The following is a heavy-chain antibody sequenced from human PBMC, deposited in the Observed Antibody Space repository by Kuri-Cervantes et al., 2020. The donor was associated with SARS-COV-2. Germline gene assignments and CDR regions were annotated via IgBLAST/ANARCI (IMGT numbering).Heavy chain of an antibody. D-gene: IGHD6-13*01. CDR1: GFTFRNSG. CDR3: ARDLNWSSWYGNIERMFDS. J-gene: IGHJ4*02. Sequence: GESLKISCAASGFTFRNSGMTWVRQAPGKGLEWIAYINVASNTIYYADSVQGRFTISRDNARNSLFLEMNSLRAEDTAVYYCARDLNWSSWYGNIERMFDSWGPGTLVTVSS. CDR2: INVASNTI. V-gene: IGHV3-48*01.